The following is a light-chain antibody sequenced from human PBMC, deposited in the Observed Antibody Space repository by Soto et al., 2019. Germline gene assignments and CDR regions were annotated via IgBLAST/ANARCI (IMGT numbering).Light chain of an antibody. V-gene: IGKV3-20*01. J-gene: IGKJ1*01. CDR3: QQYGSSAWT. CDR1: QSVSSSY. CDR2: GAS. Sequence: EIVLTQSPGTLSLSPGERATLSCRASQSVSSSYLAWYQQKPGQAPRLLIYGASSRATGIPERFSGSGSGTDFNLTVSRLEREDFAVYYCQQYGSSAWTFGQGTKVEIK.